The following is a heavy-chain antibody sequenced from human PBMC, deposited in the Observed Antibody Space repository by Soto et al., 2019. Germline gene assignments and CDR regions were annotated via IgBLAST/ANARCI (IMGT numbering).Heavy chain of an antibody. CDR1: GGSVSSGSYY. J-gene: IGHJ6*02. V-gene: IGHV4-61*01. CDR3: ARGIEGWYQGRYYYGMDV. D-gene: IGHD6-19*01. CDR2: IYYRGST. Sequence: QVQLQESGPGLVKPSEPLSLTCTVSGGSVSSGSYYWSWIRQPPGKVLEWIGYIYYRGSTNYNPSLKSRVTISVDTSKNQFPRKLSSVTAADTAVYYCARGIEGWYQGRYYYGMDVWGQGTTVTVSS.